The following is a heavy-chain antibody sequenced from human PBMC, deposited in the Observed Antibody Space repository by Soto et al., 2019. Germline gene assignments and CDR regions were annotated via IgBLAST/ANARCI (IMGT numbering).Heavy chain of an antibody. CDR1: GYTFIDYY. D-gene: IGHD3-22*01. Sequence: ASVKVSCKASGYTFIDYYIHCLRQAPGQGPEWMGWIIPKSGDTKYSEKFQGRVAMARDTSINTAYMEMTSLRSDDTAVHYCARGFYDSSGFFYAGWFGPWGQGTLVTVSS. V-gene: IGHV1-2*02. CDR3: ARGFYDSSGFFYAGWFGP. J-gene: IGHJ5*02. CDR2: IIPKSGDT.